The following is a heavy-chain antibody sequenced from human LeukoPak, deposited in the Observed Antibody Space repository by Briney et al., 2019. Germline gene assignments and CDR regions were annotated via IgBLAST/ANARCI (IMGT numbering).Heavy chain of an antibody. Sequence: GGSLRLSCVASGFTFSDKWMSWVRQAPGKGLEWVSVIYGGGKTYYADSVKGRFTLSRDNSKNMLFLQMNGLRVEDTAVYYCARDQATMIRNGFDVWGQGTTVTVSS. CDR2: IYGGGKT. J-gene: IGHJ6*02. CDR1: GFTFSDKW. D-gene: IGHD3-10*01. V-gene: IGHV3-53*01. CDR3: ARDQATMIRNGFDV.